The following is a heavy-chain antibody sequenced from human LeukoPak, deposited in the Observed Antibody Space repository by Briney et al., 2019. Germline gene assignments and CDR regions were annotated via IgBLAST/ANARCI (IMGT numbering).Heavy chain of an antibody. V-gene: IGHV4-34*01. CDR2: INHSGST. CDR3: ARGGLNSNYFDS. D-gene: IGHD2/OR15-2a*01. J-gene: IGHJ4*02. Sequence: SETLSLTCAVYGGSFSGYYWSWIRQPPGKGLEWIGEINHSGSTNYNPSLKSRVTISVDASKNQFSLKLSSVTAADMAVYYCARGGLNSNYFDSWGQGTLVTVSS. CDR1: GGSFSGYY.